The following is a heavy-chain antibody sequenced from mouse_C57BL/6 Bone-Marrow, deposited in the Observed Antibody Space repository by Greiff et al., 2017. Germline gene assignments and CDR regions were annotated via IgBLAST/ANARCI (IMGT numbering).Heavy chain of an antibody. D-gene: IGHD3-2*02. CDR1: GYTFTDYY. Sequence: VQLQQSGPELVKPGASVKIPCTASGYTFTDYYMDWVKQSPGKNLEWIGDINPNNGGTIYNQQFKGNATLTVEKSSSTAYMELRSPTSEDTAVYYCAVDSSGYGAYWGQGTLVTVSA. V-gene: IGHV1-18*01. J-gene: IGHJ3*01. CDR2: INPNNGGT. CDR3: AVDSSGYGAY.